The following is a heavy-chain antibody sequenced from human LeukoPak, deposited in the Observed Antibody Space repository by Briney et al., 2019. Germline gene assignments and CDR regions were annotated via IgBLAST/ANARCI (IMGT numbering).Heavy chain of an antibody. CDR1: GASISSGGYY. CDR2: IYYSGNT. Sequence: TLSLTCTVSGASISSGGYYWSWIRQHPGKGLECIGYIYYSGNTYYNPSLKSRITIAVDTSKNQFSLKLSSVTAADTAVYYCARLLWFGELLYEGYYFDYWGQGTLVTVSS. CDR3: ARLLWFGELLYEGYYFDY. J-gene: IGHJ4*02. D-gene: IGHD3-10*01. V-gene: IGHV4-31*03.